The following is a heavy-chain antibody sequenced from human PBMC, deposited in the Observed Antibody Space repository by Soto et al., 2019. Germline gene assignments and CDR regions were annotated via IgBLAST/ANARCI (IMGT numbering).Heavy chain of an antibody. V-gene: IGHV3-21*04. Sequence: PGGSLRLSCAASGFTFSSYSMNWVRQAPGKGLEWVSSISSSSSYIYYADSVKGRFTISRDNSKNTLFLQMNSLRAEDTAIYYCAKDLGPRLFRSLEWILPDWGQGTLVTVSS. CDR3: AKDLGPRLFRSLEWILPD. D-gene: IGHD3-3*01. CDR1: GFTFSSYS. CDR2: ISSSSSYI. J-gene: IGHJ4*02.